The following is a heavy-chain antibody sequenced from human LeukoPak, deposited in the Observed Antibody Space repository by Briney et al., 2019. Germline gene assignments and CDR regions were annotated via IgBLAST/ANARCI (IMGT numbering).Heavy chain of an antibody. D-gene: IGHD5-18*01. J-gene: IGHJ5*02. CDR2: ISAYNGIT. CDR1: GYTFTSYG. V-gene: IGHV1-18*01. CDR3: ARVDTAMVTNWFDP. Sequence: GSVRDSCKASGYTFTSYGISWVRQAPGQGLEWMGWISAYNGITNYAQKLQGRVTMTTDTSTSTAYMELRSLRSDDTAVYYCARVDTAMVTNWFDPWGQGTLVTVSS.